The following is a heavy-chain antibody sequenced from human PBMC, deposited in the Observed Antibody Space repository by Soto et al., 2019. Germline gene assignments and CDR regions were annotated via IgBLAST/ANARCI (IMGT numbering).Heavy chain of an antibody. V-gene: IGHV3-15*07. D-gene: IGHD6-13*01. J-gene: IGHJ4*02. CDR3: TTLTMMLVHLDY. CDR2: IKSKADGGAA. Sequence: EVHLVESGGGLVRPGGSLRLSCAASGFTLSNAWMNWVRQAPGKGLEWVARIKSKADGGAADYAVPVKGRFSISRDDSENMVYLQMDSLKTEDTAIYYCTTLTMMLVHLDYWGQGALVTVSS. CDR1: GFTLSNAW.